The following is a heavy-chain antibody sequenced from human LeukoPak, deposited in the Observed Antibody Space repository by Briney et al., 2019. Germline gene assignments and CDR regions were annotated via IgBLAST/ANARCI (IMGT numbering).Heavy chain of an antibody. D-gene: IGHD2-2*01. CDR3: ARGRVLYCSSTSCYPYYYYMDV. CDR2: IIPIFGTA. V-gene: IGHV1-69*01. J-gene: IGHJ6*03. Sequence: ASXKVSCKASGGTFISYAISWVRQAPGQGVEWMGGIIPIFGTANYAQKFQGRVTITADESTSTAYMELSSLRSEDTAVYYCARGRVLYCSSTSCYPYYYYMDVWGKGTTVTVSS. CDR1: GGTFISYA.